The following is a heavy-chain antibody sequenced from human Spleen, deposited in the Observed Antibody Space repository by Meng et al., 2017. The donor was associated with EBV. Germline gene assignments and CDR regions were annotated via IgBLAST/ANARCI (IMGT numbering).Heavy chain of an antibody. J-gene: IGHJ5*02. CDR2: ISAYNGNT. CDR3: ARGIAANWFDP. Sequence: QIQLVQAGTEVKKPGASVKVSCKGSGYSFYKYGISWVRQAPGQGLEWMGWISAYNGNTNYAQNFQGRVNVTTDRSTTTAYMELSNLRSDGTAVYYCARGIAANWFDPWGQGTLVTVSS. V-gene: IGHV1-18*01. CDR1: GYSFYKYG. D-gene: IGHD6-25*01.